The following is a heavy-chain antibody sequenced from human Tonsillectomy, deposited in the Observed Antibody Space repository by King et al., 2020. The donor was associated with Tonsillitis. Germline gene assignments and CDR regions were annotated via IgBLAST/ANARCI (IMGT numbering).Heavy chain of an antibody. J-gene: IGHJ4*02. CDR1: GFAFSSYA. V-gene: IGHV3-23*03. CDR3: AKAPVSRSMPYFDY. CDR2: IYSGGSST. Sequence: LVESGGGLVQPGGSLRLSCAASGFAFSSYAMSWVRQAPGKGLEWVSVIYSGGSSTYYADSVRGRFTFARDDSDNTLYLQMNSLRAEDTAFYYCAKAPVSRSMPYFDYWGQGTLVTVSS. D-gene: IGHD2-2*01.